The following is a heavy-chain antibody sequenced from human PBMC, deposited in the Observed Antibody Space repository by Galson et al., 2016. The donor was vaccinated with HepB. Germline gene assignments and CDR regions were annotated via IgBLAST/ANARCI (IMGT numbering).Heavy chain of an antibody. CDR1: GGSISGYF. Sequence: SETLSLTCTVSGGSISGYFWNWIRQPPGKGLEWIGYIFYSGSTNYNSSLKTRVTISLDTSKNQFSLKLSTVSAADTALYYCARAMPGTPLPFDHWGHGTLVTVSS. V-gene: IGHV4-59*01. J-gene: IGHJ4*01. D-gene: IGHD6-13*01. CDR2: IFYSGST. CDR3: ARAMPGTPLPFDH.